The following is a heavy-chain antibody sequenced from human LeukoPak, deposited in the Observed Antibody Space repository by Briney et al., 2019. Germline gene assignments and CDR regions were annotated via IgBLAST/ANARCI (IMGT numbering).Heavy chain of an antibody. J-gene: IGHJ4*02. D-gene: IGHD2-15*01. Sequence: GGSLRLSCAASGFTVSSNYMSWVRQAPGKGLEWVANIKKDGSERYYVDSVKGRFTISRDNARNSLYLQMNSLRAEDTAVYYCARVGAQYCSGGSCYIDYWGQGTLVTVSS. CDR1: GFTVSSNY. CDR2: IKKDGSER. CDR3: ARVGAQYCSGGSCYIDY. V-gene: IGHV3-7*01.